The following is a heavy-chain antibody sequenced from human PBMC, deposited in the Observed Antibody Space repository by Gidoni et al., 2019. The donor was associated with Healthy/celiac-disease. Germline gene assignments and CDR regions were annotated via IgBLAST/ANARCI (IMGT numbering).Heavy chain of an antibody. CDR3: AREGDYGDLNY. D-gene: IGHD4-17*01. CDR2: IKQDGSEK. J-gene: IGHJ4*02. CDR1: GFTFSSYW. V-gene: IGHV3-7*04. Sequence: EVQLVESGGGLVQPGGSLRLSCAASGFTFSSYWMSWVRQAPGKGLEWVANIKQDGSEKYYVDSVKGRITISRDNAKNSLYLQMNSLRAEDTAVYYCAREGDYGDLNYWGLGTLVTVSS.